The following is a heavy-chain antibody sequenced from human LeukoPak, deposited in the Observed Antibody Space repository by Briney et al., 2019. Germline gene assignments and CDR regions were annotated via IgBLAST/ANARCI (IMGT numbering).Heavy chain of an antibody. D-gene: IGHD4-17*01. CDR3: ARSRNSHDYGDYYFDC. CDR1: GYTFTGYY. J-gene: IGHJ4*02. Sequence: ASVKVSCKASGYTFTGYYMHWVRQAPGQGLEWMGRINPNSGGTNYAQEFQGRVTMTRDTSISTAYMELRLRSDDTAVYYCARSRNSHDYGDYYFDCWGQGTLVTVSS. V-gene: IGHV1-2*06. CDR2: INPNSGGT.